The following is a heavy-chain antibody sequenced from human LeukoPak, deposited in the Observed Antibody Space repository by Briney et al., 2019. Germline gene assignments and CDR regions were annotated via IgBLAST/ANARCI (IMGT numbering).Heavy chain of an antibody. V-gene: IGHV1-2*02. Sequence: ASVKVSCKASGYTFTGYYMHWVRQAPGQGLEWMGWINPNSGGTNYAQKFQGRVTITADKSTSTAYMELSSLRSEDTAVYYCARDLAAPSGRWFDPWGQGTLVTVSS. CDR2: INPNSGGT. J-gene: IGHJ5*02. D-gene: IGHD3-3*01. CDR1: GYTFTGYY. CDR3: ARDLAAPSGRWFDP.